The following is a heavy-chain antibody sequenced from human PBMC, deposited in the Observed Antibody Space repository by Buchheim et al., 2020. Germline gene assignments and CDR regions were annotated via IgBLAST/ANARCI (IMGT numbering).Heavy chain of an antibody. CDR2: ISSSSSTI. D-gene: IGHD3-3*01. CDR1: GFTFSDYY. Sequence: QVQLVESGGGLVKPGGSLRLSCAASGFTFSDYYMSWVRQAPGKGLEWVSYISSSSSTIYYADSVKGGFTISRDNAKKSLYLQMNSLRAEDTAVYYCARDRPEEWLFGDYYYYGMDVWGQGTT. J-gene: IGHJ6*02. V-gene: IGHV3-11*04. CDR3: ARDRPEEWLFGDYYYYGMDV.